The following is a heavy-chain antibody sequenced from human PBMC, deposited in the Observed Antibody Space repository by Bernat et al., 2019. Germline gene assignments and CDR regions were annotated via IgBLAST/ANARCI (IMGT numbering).Heavy chain of an antibody. CDR3: ARDTSREILEADAVDI. D-gene: IGHD1-26*01. CDR2: IYHSGST. Sequence: QVQLQESGPGLVKPSETLSLTCAVSGYSISSGYYLGWIRQPPGKGLEWIGSIYHSGSTYYNPSLKSRVTISVDTSKNQFYLNLSSVTAADTAVYYCARDTSREILEADAVDIWGQGTMVTVYS. V-gene: IGHV4-38-2*01. CDR1: GYSISSGYY. J-gene: IGHJ3*02.